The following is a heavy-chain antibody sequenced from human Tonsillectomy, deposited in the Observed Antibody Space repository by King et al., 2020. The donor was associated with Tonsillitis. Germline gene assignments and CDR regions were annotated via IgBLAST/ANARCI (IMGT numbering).Heavy chain of an antibody. CDR2: ISSSGAPI. CDR1: GLTYSDYY. Sequence: VQLVESGGGLVKPGGSLRLSCAASGLTYSDYYMSWLRQAPGKGLEWISYISSSGAPIYYADSVKGRFTISRDNAKNSLYLQMNSLRAEDTAIYVCESGRAIAGTRWFDPWGQGTLVTVSS. CDR3: ESGRAIAGTRWFDP. V-gene: IGHV3-11*01. D-gene: IGHD6-13*01. J-gene: IGHJ5*02.